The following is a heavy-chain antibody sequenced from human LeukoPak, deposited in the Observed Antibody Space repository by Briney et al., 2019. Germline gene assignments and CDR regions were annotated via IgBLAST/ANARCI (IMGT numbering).Heavy chain of an antibody. Sequence: GESLKISCKGSGYNFAQYRIGWVRQMPEKGLEWMGITHPGDSDTIYSPSFQGQATMSADKSISTAYLQWSSLKASDTAMYYCARLWGGIVAADDAFDIWGQGTMVTVSS. CDR2: THPGDSDT. V-gene: IGHV5-51*01. CDR1: GYNFAQYR. CDR3: ARLWGGIVAADDAFDI. D-gene: IGHD1-26*01. J-gene: IGHJ3*02.